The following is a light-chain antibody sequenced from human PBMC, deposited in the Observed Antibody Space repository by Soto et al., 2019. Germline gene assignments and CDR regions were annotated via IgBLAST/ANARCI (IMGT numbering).Light chain of an antibody. V-gene: IGLV1-47*02. Sequence: QSVLTQPPSASGTPGQRVFISCSGSSSNIGGTNYAYWYQQLPGAAPKLLMHSNNLRPSGVPERISGSKSGTSASLAISGLRSEDEADYYCAAWDDRLDVYVFGTGTKVTVL. CDR1: SSNIGGTNY. CDR2: SNN. CDR3: AAWDDRLDVYV. J-gene: IGLJ1*01.